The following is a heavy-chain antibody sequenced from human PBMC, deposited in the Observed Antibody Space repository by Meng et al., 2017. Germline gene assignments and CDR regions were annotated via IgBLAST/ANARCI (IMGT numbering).Heavy chain of an antibody. Sequence: GGSLRLSCAASGFTFSSYWMSWVRQAPGKGLEWVANIKQDGSEKYYVDSVKGQFTISRDNAKNSLYLQMNSLRAEDTAVYYCARYSGYEKYYYYGMNVWGRGPT. D-gene: IGHD5-12*01. CDR3: ARYSGYEKYYYYGMNV. V-gene: IGHV3-7*01. CDR2: IKQDGSEK. J-gene: IGHJ6*02. CDR1: GFTFSSYW.